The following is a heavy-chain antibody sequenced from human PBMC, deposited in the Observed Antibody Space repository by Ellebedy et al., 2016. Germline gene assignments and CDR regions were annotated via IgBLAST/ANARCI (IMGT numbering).Heavy chain of an antibody. D-gene: IGHD7-27*01. J-gene: IGHJ5*02. CDR2: IYYSGST. CDR3: ARALPSGWFDP. V-gene: IGHV4-39*07. CDR1: GGSISSSSYY. Sequence: GSLRLXCTVSGGSISSSSYYWGWIRQPPGKGLEWIGSIYYSGSTYYNPSLKSRVTISVDTSKNQFSLKLSSVTAADTAVYYCARALPSGWFDPWGQGTLVTVSS.